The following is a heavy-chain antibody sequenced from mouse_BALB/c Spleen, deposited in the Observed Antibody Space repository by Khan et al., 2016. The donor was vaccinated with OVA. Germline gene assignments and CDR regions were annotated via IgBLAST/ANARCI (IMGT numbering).Heavy chain of an antibody. CDR1: AFGFSYYD. J-gene: IGHJ2*01. Sequence: EVELVESGGGLVKPGGSLKLSCAASAFGFSYYDMSWVRQTPERRLEWVAYISRGGGGTCYPDPVKGRFTISRDNAKSTRYLQMSRRKSEDTAIYYWARGYYHLDYWGQGTTLTGSS. D-gene: IGHD1-1*01. CDR3: ARGYYHLDY. CDR2: ISRGGGGT. V-gene: IGHV5-12-1*01.